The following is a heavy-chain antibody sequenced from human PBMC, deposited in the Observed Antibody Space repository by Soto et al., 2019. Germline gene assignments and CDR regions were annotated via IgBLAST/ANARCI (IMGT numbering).Heavy chain of an antibody. CDR1: GYTFTTYG. CDR3: ARGPTDYYDNSGDYFLDY. CDR2: ISTYNGNT. J-gene: IGHJ4*02. D-gene: IGHD3-22*01. V-gene: IGHV1-18*01. Sequence: QVQLVQSGAEVKKPGASVKVSCKASGYTFTTYGMSWVRQAPGQGLDWMGWISTYNGNTKYAERLQGRVTMTTDTTTSTAYMELRSLRSYDTVVYYCARGPTDYYDNSGDYFLDYWGQGTLVTVSS.